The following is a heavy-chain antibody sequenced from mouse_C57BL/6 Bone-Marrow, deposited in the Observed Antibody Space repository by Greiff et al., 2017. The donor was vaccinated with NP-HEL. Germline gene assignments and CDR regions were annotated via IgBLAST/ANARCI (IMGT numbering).Heavy chain of an antibody. CDR2: ISNGGGST. J-gene: IGHJ2*01. V-gene: IGHV5-12*01. D-gene: IGHD3-3*01. Sequence: EVQLVESGGGLVQPGGSLKLSCAASGFTFSDYYMYWVRQTPEKRLEWVAYISNGGGSTYYPDTVKGRFTISRDNAKNTLYLQMSRLKSEDTAMYYCARGGLIPYYFDYWGQGTTLTVSS. CDR3: ARGGLIPYYFDY. CDR1: GFTFSDYY.